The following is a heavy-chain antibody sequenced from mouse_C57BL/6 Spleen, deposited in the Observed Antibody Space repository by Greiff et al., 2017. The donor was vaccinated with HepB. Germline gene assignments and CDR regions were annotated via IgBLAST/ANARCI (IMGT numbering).Heavy chain of an antibody. Sequence: QVQLQQPGAELVRPGSSVKLSCKASGYTFTSYWMHWVKQRPIQGLEWIGNIDPSDSETHYNQKFKDKATLTVDKSSSTAYMQLSSLTSEESAVYYCARGGLDGSSSYYFGDWGKGTTLTVSS. CDR1: GYTFTSYW. CDR2: IDPSDSET. J-gene: IGHJ2*01. CDR3: ARGGLDGSSSYYFGD. D-gene: IGHD1-1*01. V-gene: IGHV1-52*01.